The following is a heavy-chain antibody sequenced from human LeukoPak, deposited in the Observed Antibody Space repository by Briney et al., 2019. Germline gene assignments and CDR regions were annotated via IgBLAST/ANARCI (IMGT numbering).Heavy chain of an antibody. V-gene: IGHV3-11*01. J-gene: IGHJ4*02. CDR1: GFTFSDYY. Sequence: GGSLRLSCAASGFTFSDYYMSWIRQAPGKGLEWVSYISSSGTTIYYADSVKGRFTISRDNAKNSLSLQMNSLRAEDTAVYYCARDKGDMYYYDSCAFDYWGQGTLVTVSS. D-gene: IGHD3-22*01. CDR2: ISSSGTTI. CDR3: ARDKGDMYYYDSCAFDY.